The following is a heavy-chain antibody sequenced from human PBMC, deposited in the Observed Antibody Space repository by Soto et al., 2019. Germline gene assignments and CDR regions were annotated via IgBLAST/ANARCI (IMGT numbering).Heavy chain of an antibody. J-gene: IGHJ5*02. CDR3: ARQPTTGDTDLWFDP. D-gene: IGHD2-21*01. CDR1: GGSISTSRSY. Sequence: QLQLLESGPGLVKASETLSLTCSVSGGSISTSRSYWAWIRQPPGKGLEWLANIFYSGGTFYNPSLASRVSVSVNTSKNEFSLKLRSVTAADTAVYYCARQPTTGDTDLWFDPWGEGTLGTVSS. CDR2: IFYSGGT. V-gene: IGHV4-39*01.